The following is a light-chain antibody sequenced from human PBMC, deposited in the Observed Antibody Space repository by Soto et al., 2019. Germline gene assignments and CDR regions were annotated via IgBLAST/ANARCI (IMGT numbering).Light chain of an antibody. J-gene: IGLJ1*01. CDR2: DVS. Sequence: QSVLTQPASVSGSPGQSITISCTGTSSDVGGYNYVSWYQQHPGRAPELMISDVSNRTSGVSNRFSGSKSGNTASLTISGHHAEDEAYYYFISYTRSSTYVFGTGTKLTVL. CDR1: SSDVGGYNY. V-gene: IGLV2-14*01. CDR3: ISYTRSSTYV.